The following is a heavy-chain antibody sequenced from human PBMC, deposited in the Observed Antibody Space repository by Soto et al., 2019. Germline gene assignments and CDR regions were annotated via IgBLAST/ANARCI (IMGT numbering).Heavy chain of an antibody. CDR1: GFTFSNAW. V-gene: IGHV3-15*01. Sequence: KPGGSLRLSCAASGFTFSNAWMSWVRQAPGKGLEWVGRIKSKTDGGTTDYAAPVKGRFTISRDDSKNTLYLQMNSLKTEDTAVYYCTTETRKAIFGVVIGSESNYYMDVWGKGTTVTVS. J-gene: IGHJ6*03. CDR3: TTETRKAIFGVVIGSESNYYMDV. D-gene: IGHD3-3*01. CDR2: IKSKTDGGTT.